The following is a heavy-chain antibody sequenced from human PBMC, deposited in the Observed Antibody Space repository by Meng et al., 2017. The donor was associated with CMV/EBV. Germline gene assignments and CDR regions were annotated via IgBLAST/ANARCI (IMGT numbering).Heavy chain of an antibody. J-gene: IGHJ4*02. Sequence: GESLKISCAASGFTFSNAWMSWVRQAPGKGLEWVGRIKSKTDGGTTDYAAPVKGRFTISRDDSKNTLYLQMNSLRAEDTAVYYCAREGYCSGGSCNSDYWGQGTLVTVSS. CDR1: GFTFSNAW. D-gene: IGHD2-15*01. V-gene: IGHV3-15*01. CDR3: AREGYCSGGSCNSDY. CDR2: IKSKTDGGTT.